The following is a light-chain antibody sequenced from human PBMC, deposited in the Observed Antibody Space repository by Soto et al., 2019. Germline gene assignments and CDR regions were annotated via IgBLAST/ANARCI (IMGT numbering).Light chain of an antibody. CDR2: AAS. J-gene: IGKJ4*01. Sequence: DIQMTQSPSSVSASVGDRVTITCRASQDISSRLGWYQQKPGKAPKLLIYAASSLQSGVPSRFSGSGSGTDFTLTISSLQPEDFAIYYCQQANIFPLSFGGGTKVEI. CDR3: QQANIFPLS. CDR1: QDISSR. V-gene: IGKV1D-12*01.